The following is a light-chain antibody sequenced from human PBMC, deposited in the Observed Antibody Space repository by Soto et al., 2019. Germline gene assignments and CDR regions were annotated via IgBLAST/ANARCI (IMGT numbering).Light chain of an antibody. Sequence: EIVLTQSPGTLSLSPGERATLSCRASQSVSSRYLAWYQQQPGQAPRLLIYGASSRAPGIPDRFSGSGSGTDFTLTIGRLEPEDFAVYYCQQYGTSPRLTFGGGTKVDIK. J-gene: IGKJ4*01. CDR2: GAS. V-gene: IGKV3-20*01. CDR3: QQYGTSPRLT. CDR1: QSVSSRY.